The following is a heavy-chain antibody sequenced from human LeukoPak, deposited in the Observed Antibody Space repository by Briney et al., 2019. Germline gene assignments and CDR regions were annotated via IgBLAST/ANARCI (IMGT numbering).Heavy chain of an antibody. CDR2: INHSGST. V-gene: IGHV4-34*01. CDR3: AGEITQAIYYFDY. J-gene: IGHJ4*02. Sequence: SETLSLTCAVYGGSFSGYYWSWIRQPPGKGLEWIGEINHSGSTNYNPSLKSRVTISVDTSKNQFSLKLSSVTAADTAVYYCAGEITQAIYYFDYWGQGTLVTVSS. CDR1: GGSFSGYY. D-gene: IGHD1-20*01.